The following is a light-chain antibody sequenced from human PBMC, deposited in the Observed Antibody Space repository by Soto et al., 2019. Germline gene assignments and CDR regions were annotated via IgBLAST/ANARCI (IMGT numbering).Light chain of an antibody. CDR1: SGHSTYA. CDR3: QTWVTGPPWV. V-gene: IGLV4-69*01. CDR2: LNSDGSH. J-gene: IGLJ3*02. Sequence: QPVLTQSPSASASLGASVKLTCTLSSGHSTYAIAWHQQQPEKGPRYLMKLNSDGSHSKGDGIPERFSGSSSGAERYLTITSLQTDDEAVSYCQTWVTGPPWVFGGGTKPTV.